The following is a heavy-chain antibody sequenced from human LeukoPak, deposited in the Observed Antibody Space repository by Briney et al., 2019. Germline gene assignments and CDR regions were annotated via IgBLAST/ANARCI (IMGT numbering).Heavy chain of an antibody. D-gene: IGHD6-13*01. V-gene: IGHV4-59*01. J-gene: IGHJ4*02. CDR3: ARGYSSSWNYFDY. CDR2: VFDSGGT. CDR1: GGSISNYW. Sequence: ASETLSLTCTVSGGSISNYWWSWIRQPPGKGLEWIGYVFDSGGTNYNPSLKSRVTISVDTSKKQFSLELSSVTAADTAVYYCARGYSSSWNYFDYWGQGTLVTVSS.